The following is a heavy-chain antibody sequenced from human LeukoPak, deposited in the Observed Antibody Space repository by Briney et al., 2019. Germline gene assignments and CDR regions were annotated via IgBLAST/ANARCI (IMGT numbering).Heavy chain of an antibody. CDR1: GYTFTGHY. V-gene: IGHV1-46*01. J-gene: IGHJ4*02. D-gene: IGHD5-18*01. CDR3: ASLAYSYGQHFDY. Sequence: PWASVKVSCKASGYTFTGHYMHWVRQAPGQGLEWMGIINPSGGSTSYAQKFQGRVTMTRDMSTSTVYMELSSLRSEDTAVYYCASLAYSYGQHFDYWGQGTLVTVSS. CDR2: INPSGGST.